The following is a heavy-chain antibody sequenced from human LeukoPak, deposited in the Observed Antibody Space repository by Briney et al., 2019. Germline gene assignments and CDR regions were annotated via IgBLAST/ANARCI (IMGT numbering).Heavy chain of an antibody. CDR3: ARSGGSGWDEGFDY. CDR1: GYGFSSYW. J-gene: IGHJ4*02. V-gene: IGHV5-51*01. CDR2: IYLGDSDT. Sequence: PGESLKISCKGSGYGFSSYWIAWVRQMPGKGLEWMGIIYLGDSDTRYSPSFQGQVTISADKSISTAYLQWSSLKASGTATYYCARSGGSGWDEGFDYWGQGTLVTVPS. D-gene: IGHD6-19*01.